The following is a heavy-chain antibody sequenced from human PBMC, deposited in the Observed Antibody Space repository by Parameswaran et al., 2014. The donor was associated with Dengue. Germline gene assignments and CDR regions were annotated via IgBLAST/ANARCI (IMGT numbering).Heavy chain of an antibody. D-gene: IGHD2-2*01. J-gene: IGHJ6*02. CDR1: GGSFSGYY. Sequence: SETLSLTCAVYGGSFSGYYWSWIRQPPGKGLEWIGEINHSGSTNYNPSLKSRVTISVDTSKNQFSLKLSSVTAADTAVYYCARGGVPAARGGGMDVWGQGTTVTVSS. CDR3: ARGGVPAARGGGMDV. CDR2: INHSGST. V-gene: IGHV4-34*01.